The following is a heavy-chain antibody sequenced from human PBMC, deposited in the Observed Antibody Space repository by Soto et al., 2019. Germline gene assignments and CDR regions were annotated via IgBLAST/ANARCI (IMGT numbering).Heavy chain of an antibody. Sequence: PGGSLRLSCAASGFNVNSDYMNWVRQTPGKGLEWVASIYSGETTYYADSVMGRFTISSDKSKNTLYFQLSSLRIEDTAVYYCTRDGRGLGRLSLFEYWGQGVLVTVSS. CDR3: TRDGRGLGRLSLFEY. J-gene: IGHJ4*02. V-gene: IGHV3-53*01. CDR1: GFNVNSDY. CDR2: IYSGETT. D-gene: IGHD2-21*02.